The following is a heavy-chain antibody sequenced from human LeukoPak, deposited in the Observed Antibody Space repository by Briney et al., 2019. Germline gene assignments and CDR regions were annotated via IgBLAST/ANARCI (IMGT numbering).Heavy chain of an antibody. D-gene: IGHD1-26*01. CDR1: GFTFSTSR. CDR2: IKEDGTQI. Sequence: GGSLRLSCAASGFTFSTSRMSWVRQAPGKGLEWVANIKEDGTQIYYMDSVKGRFTISRDNAKNSLYLQMNSLRAEDTAVYYCARDGRPLDYWGQGTLVTVS. V-gene: IGHV3-7*01. CDR3: ARDGRPLDY. J-gene: IGHJ4*02.